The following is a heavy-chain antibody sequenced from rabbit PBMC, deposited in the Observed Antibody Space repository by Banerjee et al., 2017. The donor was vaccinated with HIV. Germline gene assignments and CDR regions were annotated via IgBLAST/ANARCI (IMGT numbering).Heavy chain of an antibody. CDR3: ARDPASSRGL. CDR2: IYAGSSGST. V-gene: IGHV1S45*01. Sequence: EESGGDLVKPEGSLTLTCTASGFSFSSSYWICWVRQAPGKGLEWIACIYAGSSGSTYYATWAKGRFTISKASSTTVTLQMTSLTAADTATYFCARDPASSRGLWGPGTLVTVS. D-gene: IGHD1-1*01. J-gene: IGHJ6*01. CDR1: GFSFSSSYW.